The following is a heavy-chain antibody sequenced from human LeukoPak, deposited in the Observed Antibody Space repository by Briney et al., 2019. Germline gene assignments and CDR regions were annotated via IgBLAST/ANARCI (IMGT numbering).Heavy chain of an antibody. CDR1: GGSFSGYY. D-gene: IGHD3-16*01. J-gene: IGHJ6*03. CDR3: ARETSQKGAHYMDV. V-gene: IGHV4-34*01. Sequence: PSETLSLTCAVYGGSFSGYYWSWIRQPPGKGLEWIGEINHSGSTNYNPSLKSRVTISVDTSKNQFSLKLSSVTTADTAVYYCARETSQKGAHYMDVWGKGTTITISS. CDR2: INHSGST.